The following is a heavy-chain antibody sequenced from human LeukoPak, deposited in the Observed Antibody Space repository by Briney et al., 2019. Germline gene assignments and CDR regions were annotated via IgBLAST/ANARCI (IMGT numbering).Heavy chain of an antibody. V-gene: IGHV4-59*08. CDR2: IYYSGST. J-gene: IGHJ3*02. D-gene: IGHD6-13*01. Sequence: SETLSLTCTVSGGSISPYYWSWIRQPPGKGLEWIGYIYYSGSTNYNPSLRGRVTISVDTSKNQCSLQLRSVTAADTAVYYCARVPTYEIAAARVGYAFDIWGQGTMVTVSS. CDR1: GGSISPYY. CDR3: ARVPTYEIAAARVGYAFDI.